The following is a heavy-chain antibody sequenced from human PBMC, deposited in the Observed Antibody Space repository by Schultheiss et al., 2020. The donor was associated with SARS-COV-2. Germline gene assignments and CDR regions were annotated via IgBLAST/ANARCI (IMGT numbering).Heavy chain of an antibody. CDR2: IYYSGST. Sequence: SETLSLTCAVYGGSFSGYYWSWIRQPPGKGLEWIGYIYYSGSTNYNPSLKSRVTISVDTSKNQFSLKLSSVTAADTAVYYCARDVRRLRSFDYWGQGTLVTVSS. J-gene: IGHJ4*02. CDR1: GGSFSGYY. D-gene: IGHD5-12*01. CDR3: ARDVRRLRSFDY. V-gene: IGHV4-59*01.